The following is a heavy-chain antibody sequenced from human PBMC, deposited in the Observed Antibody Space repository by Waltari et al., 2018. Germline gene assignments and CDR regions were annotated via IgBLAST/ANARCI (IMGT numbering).Heavy chain of an antibody. D-gene: IGHD3-16*01. Sequence: QVQLQQWGAGLLKPSETLSLTCAVYGGSFSGYYWSWIRPPPGKGLEWIGEIKHSGSTNYNPSLKSRVTISVDTSKNQFSLKLSSVTAADTAVYYCARGVGATLASVGTRWFDPWGQGTLVTVSS. CDR3: ARGVGATLASVGTRWFDP. CDR1: GGSFSGYY. V-gene: IGHV4-34*01. CDR2: IKHSGST. J-gene: IGHJ5*02.